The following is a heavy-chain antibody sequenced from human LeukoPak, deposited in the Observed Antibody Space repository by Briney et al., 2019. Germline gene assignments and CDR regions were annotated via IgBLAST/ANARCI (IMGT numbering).Heavy chain of an antibody. V-gene: IGHV4-39*07. Sequence: SETLSLTCAVSGASISSSNYYWSWIRQPPGKGLEWIGEINHSGSTNYNPSLKSRVTISVDTSKNQFSLKLSSVTAADTAVYYCARDTVLGYCSGGSCYNWFDPWGQGTLVTVSS. CDR1: GASISSSNYY. D-gene: IGHD2-15*01. CDR2: INHSGST. CDR3: ARDTVLGYCSGGSCYNWFDP. J-gene: IGHJ5*02.